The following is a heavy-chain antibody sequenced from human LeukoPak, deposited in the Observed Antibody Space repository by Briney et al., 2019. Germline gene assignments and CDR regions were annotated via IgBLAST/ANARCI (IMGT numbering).Heavy chain of an antibody. CDR2: IYSGGST. CDR1: GFTVSSNY. Sequence: GGSLRLSCAASGFTVSSNYMSWVRQAPGKGLEWVSVIYSGGSTYYADSVKGRFTISRDNSKNTLYLQMNSLRAEDTAVYYCARVTLDTAMAYYYFDYWGQGTLVTVPS. J-gene: IGHJ4*02. V-gene: IGHV3-66*01. CDR3: ARVTLDTAMAYYYFDY. D-gene: IGHD5-18*01.